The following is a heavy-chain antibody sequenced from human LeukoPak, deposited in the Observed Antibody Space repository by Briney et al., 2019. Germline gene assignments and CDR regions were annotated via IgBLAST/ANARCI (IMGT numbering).Heavy chain of an antibody. V-gene: IGHV3-48*03. CDR2: ISSGGNSI. CDR3: ARALPSSYYYFDY. CDR1: AFSAISYE. D-gene: IGHD6-13*01. Sequence: GGSLRLSWAPSAFSAISYEMNWVRQAAGKGLEWVSYISSGGNSIFYADSVKGRFTISRDNAENSPYLQMNSLRAEDTAVYYCARALPSSYYYFDYWGQGTLVSVSS. J-gene: IGHJ4*02.